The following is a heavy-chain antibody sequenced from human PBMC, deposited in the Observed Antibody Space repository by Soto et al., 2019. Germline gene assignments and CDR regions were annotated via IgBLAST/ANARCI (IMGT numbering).Heavy chain of an antibody. V-gene: IGHV1-69*13. Sequence: GASVKVSCKASGGTFSSYAISWVRQAPGQGLEWMVGITPIFGTANYAQKFQGRVTITADESTSTAHMELSSLRSEDTAVYYCARDYGHDCSGGRCYFYFWGQGTLVTVSS. D-gene: IGHD2-15*01. CDR1: GGTFSSYA. CDR2: ITPIFGTA. CDR3: ARDYGHDCSGGRCYFYF. J-gene: IGHJ4*02.